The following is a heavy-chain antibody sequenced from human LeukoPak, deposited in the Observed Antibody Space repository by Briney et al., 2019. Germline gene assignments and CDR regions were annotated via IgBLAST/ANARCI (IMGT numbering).Heavy chain of an antibody. CDR3: ARDNSVGDNAWWFDP. J-gene: IGHJ5*02. V-gene: IGHV1-46*01. D-gene: IGHD1-26*01. CDR2: INPTGGST. CDR1: GYIFTNYY. Sequence: RASVKVSCKASGYIFTNYYMYWMRQPPGQGLEWMGLINPTGGSTGYAQKFQGRVTMTRDMSTSTDYMELSSLRSEDTAIYYCARDNSVGDNAWWFDPWGQGTLVTVSS.